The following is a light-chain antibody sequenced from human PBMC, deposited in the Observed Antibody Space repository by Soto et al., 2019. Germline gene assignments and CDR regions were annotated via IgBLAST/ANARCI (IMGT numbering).Light chain of an antibody. CDR1: SSDVGGYNY. CDR2: EFS. Sequence: QSALTQPPSASGSPGQSVTISCTGTSSDVGGYNYVSWYQQHPGKAPKLMIYEFSKRPSGVPDRFSGSKSGNTASLTVSGLQAEDEADYYCSSYAGSNNFDVFGTGTKLTVL. V-gene: IGLV2-8*01. J-gene: IGLJ1*01. CDR3: SSYAGSNNFDV.